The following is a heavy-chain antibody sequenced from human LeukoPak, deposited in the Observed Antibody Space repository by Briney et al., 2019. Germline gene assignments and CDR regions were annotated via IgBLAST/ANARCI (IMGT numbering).Heavy chain of an antibody. CDR3: ASAYCGGDCYNYFDY. CDR2: IIPIFGTA. Sequence: AVKVSCKASGGTFSSYAISWVRQAPGQGLEWMGGIIPIFGTANYAQKFQGRVTITTDESTSTAYMELSSLRSEDTAVYYCASAYCGGDCYNYFDYWGQGTPVTVSS. D-gene: IGHD2-21*02. CDR1: GGTFSSYA. V-gene: IGHV1-69*05. J-gene: IGHJ4*02.